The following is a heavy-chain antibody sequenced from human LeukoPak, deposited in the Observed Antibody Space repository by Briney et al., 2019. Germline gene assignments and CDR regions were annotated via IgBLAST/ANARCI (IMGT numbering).Heavy chain of an antibody. J-gene: IGHJ4*02. CDR1: GGSISSSSYY. CDR3: ARLIPPAKRIAARGDDY. D-gene: IGHD6-6*01. Sequence: SETLSLTCTVSGGSISSSSYYWGWIRQPPGKGLEWIGSIYYSGSTYYNPSLKSGVTISVDTSKNQFSLKLSSVTAADTAVYYCARLIPPAKRIAARGDDYWGQGTLVTVSS. V-gene: IGHV4-39*01. CDR2: IYYSGST.